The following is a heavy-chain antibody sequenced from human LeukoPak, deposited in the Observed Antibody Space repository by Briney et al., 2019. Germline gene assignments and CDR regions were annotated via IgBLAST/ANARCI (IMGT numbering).Heavy chain of an antibody. Sequence: ASVKVSCKASGYTFTGYYMHWVRQAPGQGLEWMGWISTYNGNTNYAQKLQGRVTMTTDTSTSTAYMELRSLRSDDTAVYYCARSFCGGDCYYRNYYFYMDVWGKGTTVTVSS. CDR3: ARSFCGGDCYYRNYYFYMDV. D-gene: IGHD2-21*01. J-gene: IGHJ6*03. CDR2: ISTYNGNT. CDR1: GYTFTGYY. V-gene: IGHV1-18*04.